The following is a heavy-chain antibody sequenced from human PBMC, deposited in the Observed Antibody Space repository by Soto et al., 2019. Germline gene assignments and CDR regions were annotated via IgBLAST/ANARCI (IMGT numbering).Heavy chain of an antibody. V-gene: IGHV3-30*03. CDR2: ISYDGSNK. CDR3: ARVDTAMGIPYYYYGMDV. CDR1: GFTFSSYG. D-gene: IGHD5-18*01. J-gene: IGHJ6*02. Sequence: GGSLRLSCAASGFTFSSYGMHWVRQALGKGLEWVAVISYDGSNKYYADSVKGRFTISRDNSKNTLYLQMNSLRAEDTAVYYCARVDTAMGIPYYYYGMDVWGQGTTVTVSS.